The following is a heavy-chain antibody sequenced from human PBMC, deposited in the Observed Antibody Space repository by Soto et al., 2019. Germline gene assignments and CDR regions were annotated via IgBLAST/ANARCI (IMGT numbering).Heavy chain of an antibody. CDR2: MYNTGST. CDR3: AGVPLL. CDR1: GGSISRYY. J-gene: IGHJ4*02. V-gene: IGHV4-59*01. Sequence: SETLSLTCTVSGGSISRYYWSWIRQPPGKGLEWIGYMYNTGSTVYNPSFKSRVTISVDSSKNQFSLKLSSVTAADTAVYYCAGVPLLWGQGTLVTVSS.